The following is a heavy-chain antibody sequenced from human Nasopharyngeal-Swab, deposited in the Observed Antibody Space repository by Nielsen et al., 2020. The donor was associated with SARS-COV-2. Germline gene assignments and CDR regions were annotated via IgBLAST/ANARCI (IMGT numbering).Heavy chain of an antibody. Sequence: GGSLRLSCVVSEFTLSSFWMTWIRQAPGRGLEWVADLNQDGSQKYYMDSVKGRFLISRDNAENSLYLQMNSLRVEDTAVYYCVRDSGFGRHYYDSRGHWGQGTLVTVSS. D-gene: IGHD3-22*01. J-gene: IGHJ4*02. CDR2: LNQDGSQK. V-gene: IGHV3-7*01. CDR3: VRDSGFGRHYYDSRGH. CDR1: EFTLSSFW.